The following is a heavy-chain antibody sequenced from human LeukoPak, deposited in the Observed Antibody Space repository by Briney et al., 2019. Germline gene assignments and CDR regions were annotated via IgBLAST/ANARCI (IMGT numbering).Heavy chain of an antibody. V-gene: IGHV1-2*02. D-gene: IGHD3-16*01. J-gene: IGHJ5*02. CDR2: INPNSGGT. CDR1: GYTFTGYY. CDR3: ARDSTPHRRYLGGFDP. Sequence: ASVKVSCKASGYTFTGYYMHWVRQAPGQGLEWMEWINPNSGGTNYAQKFQGRVTMTRDTSISTAYMELSRLRSDDTAVYYCARDSTPHRRYLGGFDPWGQGTLVTVSS.